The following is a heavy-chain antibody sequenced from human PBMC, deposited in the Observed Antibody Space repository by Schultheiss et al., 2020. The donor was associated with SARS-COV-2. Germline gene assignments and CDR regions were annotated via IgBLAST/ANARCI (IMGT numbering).Heavy chain of an antibody. J-gene: IGHJ4*02. CDR2: IYYSGST. Sequence: SETLSLTCTVSGGSVSSGSYYWSWIRQPPGKGLEWIGYIYYSGSTNYNPSLKSRVTISVDTSKNQFSLKLSSVTAADTAVYYCASWSGYCSSTSCYDPVDYWGQGTLVTVSS. D-gene: IGHD2-2*03. CDR1: GGSVSSGSYY. CDR3: ASWSGYCSSTSCYDPVDY. V-gene: IGHV4-61*01.